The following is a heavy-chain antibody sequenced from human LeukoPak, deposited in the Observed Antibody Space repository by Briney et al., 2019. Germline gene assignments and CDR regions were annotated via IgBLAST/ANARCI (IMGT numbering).Heavy chain of an antibody. CDR2: ISYDGSNK. Sequence: PGGSLRLSCAASGFTFSSYAMHWVRQAPGKGLEWVAVISYDGSNKYYADSVKGRFTISRDNSKSTLYLQMNSLRAEDTAVYYCARDSANYYDSSGYHATWGQGTLVTVSS. V-gene: IGHV3-30*04. D-gene: IGHD3-22*01. CDR3: ARDSANYYDSSGYHAT. CDR1: GFTFSSYA. J-gene: IGHJ5*02.